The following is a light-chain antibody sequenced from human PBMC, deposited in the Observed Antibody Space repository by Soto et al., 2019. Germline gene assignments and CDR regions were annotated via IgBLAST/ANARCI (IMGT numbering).Light chain of an antibody. CDR1: QDISSY. CDR2: DAS. CDR3: QQYYSYPEIT. Sequence: AIRMTQSPSSFAASTGDRVTITCRANQDISSYLAWYQQNPGKAPKLLIYDASTLQSGVPSRFTGSGSGTDFTLTLRNLQSEDFATYYCQQYYSYPEITFGQGTRLEIK. V-gene: IGKV1-8*01. J-gene: IGKJ5*01.